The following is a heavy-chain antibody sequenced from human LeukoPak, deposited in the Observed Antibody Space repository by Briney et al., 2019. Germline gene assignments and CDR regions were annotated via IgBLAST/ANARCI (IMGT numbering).Heavy chain of an antibody. Sequence: ASVKVSCKASGYTFTSYGISWVRQAPGQGLEWMGWISAYNGNTNYAQKLQGRVTMTRDTSTNTVYMELSSLRSEDTAVFYCVRGASSIAALNPFWYFDLWGRGTLVTVSS. CDR1: GYTFTSYG. V-gene: IGHV1-18*01. J-gene: IGHJ2*01. CDR2: ISAYNGNT. CDR3: VRGASSIAALNPFWYFDL. D-gene: IGHD6-6*01.